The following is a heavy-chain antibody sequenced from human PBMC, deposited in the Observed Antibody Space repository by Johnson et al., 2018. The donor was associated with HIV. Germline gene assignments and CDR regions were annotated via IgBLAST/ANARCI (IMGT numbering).Heavy chain of an antibody. CDR2: IYSGGNT. CDR3: ARSGGYPNAFDI. CDR1: RFTVSSNY. V-gene: IGHV3-66*01. J-gene: IGHJ3*02. Sequence: VQLVESGGGLVQPGGSLRLSCAASRFTVSSNYMTWVRQAPGKGLEWVSVIYSGGNTYYADSVKGRFTISRDNSKNSLFLQMNSLRVEDTAVYYCARSGGYPNAFDIWGQGTMVTVS. D-gene: IGHD6-13*01.